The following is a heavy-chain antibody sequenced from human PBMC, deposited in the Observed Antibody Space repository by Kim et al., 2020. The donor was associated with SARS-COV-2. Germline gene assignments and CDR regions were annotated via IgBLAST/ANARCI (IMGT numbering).Heavy chain of an antibody. Sequence: SETLSLTCTVSGGSISSSSYYWGWIRQPPGKGLEWIGSIYYSGSTYYNPSLKSRVTISVDTSKNQFSLKLSSVTAADTAVYYCARQTYYYDSSGHWFFDYWGQGTLVTVSS. CDR3: ARQTYYYDSSGHWFFDY. CDR2: IYYSGST. J-gene: IGHJ4*02. CDR1: GGSISSSSYY. D-gene: IGHD3-22*01. V-gene: IGHV4-39*01.